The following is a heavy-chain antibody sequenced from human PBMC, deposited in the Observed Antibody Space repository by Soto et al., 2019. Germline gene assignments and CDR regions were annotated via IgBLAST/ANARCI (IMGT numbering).Heavy chain of an antibody. V-gene: IGHV3-23*01. CDR2: ISGSGGST. J-gene: IGHJ4*02. Sequence: GGSLRLSCAASGFTFSSYAMSWVRQAPGKGLEWVSAISGSGGSTYYADSVKGRFTISRDNSKNTLYLQMNSLRAEDTAVYYCAKRGGVEMATTLNHFDYWGQGTLVTVSS. D-gene: IGHD5-12*01. CDR3: AKRGGVEMATTLNHFDY. CDR1: GFTFSSYA.